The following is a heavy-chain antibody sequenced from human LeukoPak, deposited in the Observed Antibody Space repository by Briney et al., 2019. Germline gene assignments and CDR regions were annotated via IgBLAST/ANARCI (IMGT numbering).Heavy chain of an antibody. D-gene: IGHD3-9*01. CDR3: ARSSGFDWLLIPDY. Sequence: ASVKVSCKASGYTFTSYGISWVRQAPGQGLEWMGWISAYNGNTNYAQKLQGRVTMTTDTSTSTAYMELRSLGSDDTAVYYCARSSGFDWLLIPDYWGQGTLVTVSS. CDR2: ISAYNGNT. J-gene: IGHJ4*02. CDR1: GYTFTSYG. V-gene: IGHV1-18*01.